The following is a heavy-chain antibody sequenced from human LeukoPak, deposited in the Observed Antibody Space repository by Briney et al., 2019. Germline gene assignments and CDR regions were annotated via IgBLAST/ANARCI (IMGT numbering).Heavy chain of an antibody. Sequence: ASVKVPCKPSGYTLNGYYMHWVRQAPGQGLEWMGWINPNTGGTNYAQKFQGRVTMTRDTSISTAYLELSRPRSDDTAVYYCARGWFADNWFDRWGQGTPVTASS. D-gene: IGHD3-10*01. V-gene: IGHV1-2*02. CDR1: GYTLNGYY. CDR3: ARGWFADNWFDR. CDR2: INPNTGGT. J-gene: IGHJ5*02.